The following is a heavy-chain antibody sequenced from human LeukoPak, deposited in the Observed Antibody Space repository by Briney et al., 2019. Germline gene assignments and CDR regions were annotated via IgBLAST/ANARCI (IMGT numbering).Heavy chain of an antibody. V-gene: IGHV3-53*01. J-gene: IGHJ3*02. CDR1: GFTVSSNY. CDR2: IYSGGST. D-gene: IGHD3-9*01. CDR3: ATHYDILTGYSRDAFDI. Sequence: PGGSLRLSCAASGFTVSSNYMSWVRQAPGKGPEWVSVIYSGGSTYYADSVKGRFTISRDNSKNTLYLQMNSLRAEDTAVYYCATHYDILTGYSRDAFDIWGQGTMVTVSS.